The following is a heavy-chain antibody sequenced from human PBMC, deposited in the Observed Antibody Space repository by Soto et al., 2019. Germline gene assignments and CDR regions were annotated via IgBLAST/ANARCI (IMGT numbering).Heavy chain of an antibody. CDR2: ISGSGGST. V-gene: IGHV3-23*01. CDR1: GFTFSSYA. Sequence: EVQLLESGGGLVQPGGSLRLSCEASGFTFSSYAMSWVRQAPGKGLEWVSAISGSGGSTYYADSVKGRFTISRDNSKNTLYLQMNSLRAEDTAVYYCAKGEVGATTEFDYWGQGTLVTVSS. CDR3: AKGEVGATTEFDY. J-gene: IGHJ4*02. D-gene: IGHD1-26*01.